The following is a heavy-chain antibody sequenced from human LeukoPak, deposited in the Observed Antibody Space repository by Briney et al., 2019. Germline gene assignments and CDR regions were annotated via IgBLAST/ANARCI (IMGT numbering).Heavy chain of an antibody. V-gene: IGHV3-23*01. CDR1: GFTVSSNY. D-gene: IGHD4-17*01. CDR2: ISGSGGRT. J-gene: IGHJ4*02. CDR3: AKDYGDYVFDY. Sequence: PGGSLRLSCAASGFTVSSNYMSWVRQAPGKGLEWVSAISGSGGRTYYADSVKGRFTISRDNSKNTLYLQMNSLRAEDTAVYYCAKDYGDYVFDYWGQGTLVTVSS.